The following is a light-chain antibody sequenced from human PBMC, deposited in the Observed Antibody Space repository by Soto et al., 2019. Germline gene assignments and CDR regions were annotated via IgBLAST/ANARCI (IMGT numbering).Light chain of an antibody. Sequence: DIQMTQSPSTLSASVGDRVTITCRASQSISSWLAWYQQKPGKAPKLLIYKASSLESGVPSRFSGSGSGTEFTLTISRLQPDDFATYYCQQYNSYSTFGLGTKVDIK. CDR2: KAS. CDR1: QSISSW. V-gene: IGKV1-5*03. J-gene: IGKJ1*01. CDR3: QQYNSYST.